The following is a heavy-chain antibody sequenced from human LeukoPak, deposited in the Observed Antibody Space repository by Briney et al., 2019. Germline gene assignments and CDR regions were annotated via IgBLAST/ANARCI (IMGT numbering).Heavy chain of an antibody. Sequence: VASVKVSCKASGGTFSSYAISWVRQAPGQGREWIGWIIPILGIANYAQKFQGRVTITADKSTSTAYMELSSLRSEDTAVYYCARDLSRSGQWLVIDYWGQGTLVTVSS. CDR1: GGTFSSYA. CDR3: ARDLSRSGQWLVIDY. CDR2: IIPILGIA. V-gene: IGHV1-69*10. J-gene: IGHJ4*02. D-gene: IGHD6-19*01.